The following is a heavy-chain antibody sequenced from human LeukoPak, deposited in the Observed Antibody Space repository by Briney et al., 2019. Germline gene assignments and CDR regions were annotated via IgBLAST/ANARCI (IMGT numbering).Heavy chain of an antibody. CDR2: IIPIFGIA. Sequence: SVKVSCKASGGTFSSYAISWVRQAPGQGLEGMGRIIPIFGIANYAQKFQGRVTITADKSTSTAYMELSSLRSEDTAVYYCARPPKRVRDGYNWYGMDVWGQGTTVTVSS. CDR3: ARPPKRVRDGYNWYGMDV. D-gene: IGHD5-24*01. J-gene: IGHJ6*02. CDR1: GGTFSSYA. V-gene: IGHV1-69*04.